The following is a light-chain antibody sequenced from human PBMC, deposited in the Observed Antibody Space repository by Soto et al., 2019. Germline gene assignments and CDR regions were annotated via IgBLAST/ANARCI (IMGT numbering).Light chain of an antibody. CDR2: GSS. Sequence: EIELTQSPGTLSLSPGERATLSCRASQDVDGEFLAWYQQRPGQAPRLLIYGSSRRATGIPDRFSGSGSGTDFTLTISRVGPEDIAVYFCHQYYSSITFGGGTKVEVK. CDR1: QDVDGEF. V-gene: IGKV3-20*01. J-gene: IGKJ4*01. CDR3: HQYYSSIT.